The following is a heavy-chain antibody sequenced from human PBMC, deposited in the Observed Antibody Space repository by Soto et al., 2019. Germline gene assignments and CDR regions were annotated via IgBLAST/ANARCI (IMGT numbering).Heavy chain of an antibody. CDR2: TYFRSKWNY. V-gene: IGHV6-1*01. Sequence: PSQTLSLTCATSGDSVSANNAAWNWIRQSPSRGLEWLGRTYFRSKWNYDYAESVKSRLTITPDTTNNQISLQLNSVIPEDAAVYYCVRQPLANLALYGMDVWGQGTTVTVSS. J-gene: IGHJ6*02. CDR3: VRQPLANLALYGMDV. CDR1: GDSVSANNAA. D-gene: IGHD6-6*01.